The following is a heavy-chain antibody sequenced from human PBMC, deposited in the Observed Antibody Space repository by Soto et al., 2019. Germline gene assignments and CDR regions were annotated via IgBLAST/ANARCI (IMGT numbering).Heavy chain of an antibody. Sequence: ASVKVSCKVPGYSLTELSIHGVGQAPGKGLEWMGGFDREDGDTIYAQKFQGRVTMTGATSTDTAYMEMSSLRSEDTAVHFCVSRRGYSYGFANWG. CDR3: VSRRGYSYGFAN. V-gene: IGHV1-24*01. J-gene: IGHJ5*01. CDR1: GYSLTELS. CDR2: FDREDGDT. D-gene: IGHD5-18*01.